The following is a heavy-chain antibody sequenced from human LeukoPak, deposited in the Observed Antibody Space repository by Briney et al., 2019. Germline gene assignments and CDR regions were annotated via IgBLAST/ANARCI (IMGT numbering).Heavy chain of an antibody. V-gene: IGHV3-72*01. D-gene: IGHD3-10*01. J-gene: IGHJ5*02. Sequence: GGSLRLSCAASGFSFSGHYMDWVRQAPGKGLDWVGRIRDKAHGYSTDYAASVKGRFTISRDDSGNSLYLQMNSLKIEDTAFYYCERAPSAGSWLDPWGQGTLVTVSS. CDR3: ERAPSAGSWLDP. CDR2: IRDKAHGYST. CDR1: GFSFSGHY.